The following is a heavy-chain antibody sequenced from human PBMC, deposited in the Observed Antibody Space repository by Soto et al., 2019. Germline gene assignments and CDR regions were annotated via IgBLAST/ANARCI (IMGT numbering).Heavy chain of an antibody. Sequence: EASVKVSCKASGGTFSSYAISWVRQAPGQGLEWMGGIIPIFGTANYAQKFQGRVTITADESTSTAYMELSSLRSEDSAVYYCARWGQNPAAGPNFDYWGQGTLVTVSS. CDR1: GGTFSSYA. D-gene: IGHD6-13*01. CDR2: IIPIFGTA. J-gene: IGHJ4*02. CDR3: ARWGQNPAAGPNFDY. V-gene: IGHV1-69*13.